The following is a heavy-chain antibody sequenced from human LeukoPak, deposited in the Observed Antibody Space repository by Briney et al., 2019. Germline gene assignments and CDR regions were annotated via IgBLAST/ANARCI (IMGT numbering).Heavy chain of an antibody. V-gene: IGHV3-23*01. D-gene: IGHD2-21*02. J-gene: IGHJ4*02. CDR3: AKDRRNGGNSLRFFY. CDR1: GFTFSSYA. CDR2: ISGSGGST. Sequence: PGGSLRLSCAASGFTFSSYAMSWVRQAPGKGLEWVSAISGSGGSTYYADSVKGRFTISRDNSKNTLYLQMNSLRAEDTAVYYCAKDRRNGGNSLRFFYWGQGTLVTVSS.